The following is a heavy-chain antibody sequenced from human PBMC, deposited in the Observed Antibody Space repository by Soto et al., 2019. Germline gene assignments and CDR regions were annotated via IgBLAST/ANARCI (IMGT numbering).Heavy chain of an antibody. CDR2: IGRVSSHI. D-gene: IGHD5-12*01. J-gene: IGHJ6*03. CDR3: ARDVYTGYDSYYYYYMDV. Sequence: EVQLVESGGGLVRPGRSLRLSCAASGFTFSSYSINWVRQAPGKGLEWVSSIGRVSSHIYYADSVKGRFTVSRDNAKNSLYLQMNNLRVEDTAVYYCARDVYTGYDSYYYYYMDVWGKGTTVTVSS. CDR1: GFTFSSYS. V-gene: IGHV3-21*01.